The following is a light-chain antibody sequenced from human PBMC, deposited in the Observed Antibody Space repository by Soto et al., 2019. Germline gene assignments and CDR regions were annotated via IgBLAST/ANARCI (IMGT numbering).Light chain of an antibody. J-gene: IGLJ2*01. V-gene: IGLV1-51*01. CDR3: GTWDSSLSAVV. CDR1: RSNIGNNY. Sequence: QSVLTQPPSVSAAPGQKVTISCSVSRSNIGNNYVSWYQQLPGTAPKLLIYDNNKRPSGIPDRFSGSKSGTSATLGITGLQTGDEADYYCGTWDSSLSAVVFGGGTQLTVL. CDR2: DNN.